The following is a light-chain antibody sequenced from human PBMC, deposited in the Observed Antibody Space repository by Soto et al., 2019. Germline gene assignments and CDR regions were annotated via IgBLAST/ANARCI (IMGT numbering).Light chain of an antibody. CDR2: GAS. CDR1: QSVSSSQ. J-gene: IGKJ1*01. V-gene: IGKV3-20*01. CDR3: QQYDTLPRT. Sequence: EIVLTQSPGTLSLSPGEGATLSCRAGQSVSSSQLAWFQQKPGQAPRLLIHGASNRATGIPDRFNGSGSGTDFTLTISRLEPEDSAVYYCQQYDTLPRTFGQGTKVDIK.